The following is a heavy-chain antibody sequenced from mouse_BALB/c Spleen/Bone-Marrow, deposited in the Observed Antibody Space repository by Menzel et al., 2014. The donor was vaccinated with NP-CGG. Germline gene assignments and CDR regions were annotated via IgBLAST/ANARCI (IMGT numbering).Heavy chain of an antibody. Sequence: VQLQQSGSVLVRPGASVKLSYKASGYTFTSSWMHWAKQRPGQGLEWIGEIHPNSGNTNYNEKFKGKATLTVDTSSSTAYVDLSSLTSEDSAVYYCARYWSGFAYWGQGTLVTVSA. J-gene: IGHJ3*01. V-gene: IGHV1S130*01. CDR1: GYTFTSSW. CDR3: ARYWSGFAY. D-gene: IGHD4-1*01. CDR2: IHPNSGNT.